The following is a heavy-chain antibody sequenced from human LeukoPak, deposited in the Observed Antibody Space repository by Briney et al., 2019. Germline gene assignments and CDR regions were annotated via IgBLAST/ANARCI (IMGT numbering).Heavy chain of an antibody. J-gene: IGHJ4*02. CDR2: ISSSGSTI. CDR3: ARERGQSGYSYGPFDY. Sequence: GGSLRLSCAASGFTFSSYEMNWVRQAPGKGLEWVSYISSSGSTIYYADSVKGRFTISRDNAKNSLYLQMNSLRAEDTAVYYCARERGQSGYSYGPFDYWGQGTLVTVSS. V-gene: IGHV3-48*03. D-gene: IGHD5-18*01. CDR1: GFTFSSYE.